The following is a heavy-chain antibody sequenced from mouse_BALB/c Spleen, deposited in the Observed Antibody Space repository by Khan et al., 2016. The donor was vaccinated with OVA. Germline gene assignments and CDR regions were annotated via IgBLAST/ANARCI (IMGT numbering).Heavy chain of an antibody. CDR3: ARNREPDYFDY. V-gene: IGHV2-9*02. CDR2: ILADGST. J-gene: IGHJ2*01. CDR1: GFSLTDYG. Sequence: VELVESGPGLVAPSQSLSITCTVSGFSLTDYGVHWVRQPPGKGLEWLGVILADGSTNYNSALMSRLSISKDNSKSHVFFKMNSLQTDDTAMYFCARNREPDYFDYWGQGTTLTVSA.